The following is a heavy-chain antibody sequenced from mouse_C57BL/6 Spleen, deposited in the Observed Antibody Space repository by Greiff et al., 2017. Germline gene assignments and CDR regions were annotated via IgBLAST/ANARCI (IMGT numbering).Heavy chain of an antibody. CDR1: GFTFSDYY. CDR3: ARDQGDGYFDY. D-gene: IGHD2-3*01. Sequence: EVMLVESEGGLVQPGSSMKLSCTASGFTFSDYYMAWVRQVPEKGLEWVANINYDGSSTYYLDSLKSRFIISRDNAKNILYLQMSSLKSEDTATYYCARDQGDGYFDYWGQGTTLTVSS. J-gene: IGHJ2*01. CDR2: INYDGSST. V-gene: IGHV5-16*01.